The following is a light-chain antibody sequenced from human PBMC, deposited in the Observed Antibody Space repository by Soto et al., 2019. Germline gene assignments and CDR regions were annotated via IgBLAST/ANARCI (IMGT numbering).Light chain of an antibody. CDR2: YDN. CDR3: AAWDDSLNGRV. CDR1: NSNIGSNT. Sequence: VLTQPPSASGTPGQRVTISCSGSNSNIGSNTVNWYQQLPGTAPKLLIYYDNLRPSGVPDRISGSKPGTSASLAISGLQSDDEADYYCAAWDDSLNGRVFGTGTKVTVL. J-gene: IGLJ1*01. V-gene: IGLV1-44*01.